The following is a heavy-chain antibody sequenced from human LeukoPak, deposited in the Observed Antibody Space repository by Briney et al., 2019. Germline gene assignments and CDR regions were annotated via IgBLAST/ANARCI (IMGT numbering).Heavy chain of an antibody. CDR2: IYTGGST. Sequence: SETLSLTCTVSGGSISSGSYYWSWIRQPAGKGLEWIGRIYTGGSTNYNPSLKSRVTISVDTSKNQFSLKLSSVTAADTAVYYCARGIIAARGFAQFDPWGQGTLVTVSS. CDR1: GGSISSGSYY. D-gene: IGHD6-6*01. CDR3: ARGIIAARGFAQFDP. J-gene: IGHJ5*02. V-gene: IGHV4-61*02.